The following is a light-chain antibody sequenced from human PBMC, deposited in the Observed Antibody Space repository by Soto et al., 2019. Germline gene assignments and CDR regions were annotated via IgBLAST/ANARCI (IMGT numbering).Light chain of an antibody. CDR1: QSISSY. J-gene: IGKJ5*01. V-gene: IGKV3-11*01. Sequence: EIVLTQSPATLSLSPGEIATLSCRASQSISSYLGWYQQKPGQAPRLLIYDASNRATGIPARFSGSGSGADFTLTISSLEPEDFAVYYCQQRANWPITFGQGTRLEIK. CDR2: DAS. CDR3: QQRANWPIT.